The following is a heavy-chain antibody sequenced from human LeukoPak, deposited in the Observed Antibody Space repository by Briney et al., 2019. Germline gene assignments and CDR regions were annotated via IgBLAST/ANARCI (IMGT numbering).Heavy chain of an antibody. Sequence: PSETLSLTCTVSGGSISSYYWSWIRQPPGKGLEWIGYIYYSGNTNYNPSLKSRVTISVDTSKNQFSLKLSSVTAADTAVYYCASAEVYDILTGYYFEDYWGQGTLVTVSS. CDR3: ASAEVYDILTGYYFEDY. J-gene: IGHJ4*02. V-gene: IGHV4-59*12. CDR2: IYYSGNT. CDR1: GGSISSYY. D-gene: IGHD3-9*01.